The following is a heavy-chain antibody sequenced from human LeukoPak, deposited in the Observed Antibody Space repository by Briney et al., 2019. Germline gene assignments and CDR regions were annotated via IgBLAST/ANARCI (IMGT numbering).Heavy chain of an antibody. V-gene: IGHV4-59*08. D-gene: IGHD1-26*01. CDR1: GGSISSYY. J-gene: IGHJ3*02. CDR2: IYYSGST. Sequence: PSETLSLTCTVSGGSISSYYWSWIRQPPGKGLEWIGYIYYSGSTNYDPSLKSRVAISVDTSKNQFSLKLSSVTAADTAVYYCARRTVGATLDAFDIWGQGTMVTVSS. CDR3: ARRTVGATLDAFDI.